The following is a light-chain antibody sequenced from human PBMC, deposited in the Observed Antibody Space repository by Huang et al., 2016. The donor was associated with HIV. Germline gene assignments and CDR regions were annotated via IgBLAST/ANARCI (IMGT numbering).Light chain of an antibody. CDR3: MEALKTPYT. V-gene: IGKV2-28*01. Sequence: DIVMIQSPLSLPVAPGEPASISCRSSQSLLHTNAYNYLDWYLQKPGQSPQLLIYLGSSRASGFPYRFSGGGSGTRFSLNSSTVEAEDAGIYYCMEALKTPYTFGQGTKLEIK. CDR1: QSLLHTNAYNY. CDR2: LGS. J-gene: IGKJ2*01.